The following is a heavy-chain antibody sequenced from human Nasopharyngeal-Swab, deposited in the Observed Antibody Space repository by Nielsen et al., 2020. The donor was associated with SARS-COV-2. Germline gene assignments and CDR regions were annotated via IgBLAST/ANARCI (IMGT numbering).Heavy chain of an antibody. V-gene: IGHV7-4-1*02. J-gene: IGHJ5*02. D-gene: IGHD6-6*01. CDR3: ARLIAAPRGNWFDP. Sequence: VGQAPGQGLEWMGWINTNTGNPTYAQGFTGRFVFSLDTSVSTAYLQISSLKAEDTAVYYCARLIAAPRGNWFDPWGQGTLVTVSS. CDR2: INTNTGNP.